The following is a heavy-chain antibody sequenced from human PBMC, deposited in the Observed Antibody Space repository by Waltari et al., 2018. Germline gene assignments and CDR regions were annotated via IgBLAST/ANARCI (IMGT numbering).Heavy chain of an antibody. V-gene: IGHV4-39*07. CDR1: GGSISSSNYY. D-gene: IGHD5-18*01. CDR2: IYYNGAT. J-gene: IGHJ4*02. Sequence: QLQLQESGPGLVKPSETLSLTCTVSGGSISSSNYYWGWIRQPPGKGLEWIGTIYYNGATQYNPSLRSRVTLSVETSENQFSLKLASLTAADTAVYYCARKSRYITREQTGDYWGLGTLVTVSS. CDR3: ARKSRYITREQTGDY.